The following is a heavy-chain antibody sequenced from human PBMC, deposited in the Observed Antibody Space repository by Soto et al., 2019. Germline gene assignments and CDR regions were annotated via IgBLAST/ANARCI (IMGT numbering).Heavy chain of an antibody. D-gene: IGHD3-10*01. J-gene: IGHJ4*02. CDR1: GFTFSIYA. V-gene: IGHV3-23*01. Sequence: EVQLLESGGGLVQPGGSLRLSCAASGFTFSIYAMTWVRQAPGKGLDWVSAIGADGDTTYYANSVKGRFTISSDNSKNTLYLQMNSLRAEDSAVYYCAKDPSGQIRGALDCWGQGTLVTVSS. CDR2: IGADGDTT. CDR3: AKDPSGQIRGALDC.